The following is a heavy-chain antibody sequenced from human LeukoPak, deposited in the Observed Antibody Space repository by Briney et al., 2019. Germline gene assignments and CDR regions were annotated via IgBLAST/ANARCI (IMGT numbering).Heavy chain of an antibody. D-gene: IGHD4-17*01. CDR3: ARGLHYGDYESLLSDY. CDR1: GGSISSGDYY. Sequence: PSETLSLTCTVSGGSISSGDYYWSWIRQPPGKGLEWIGYIYYSGSTYYNPSLKSRVTISVDTSKNQFSLKLSSVTAADTAVYYCARGLHYGDYESLLSDYWGQGTLVTVSS. J-gene: IGHJ4*02. CDR2: IYYSGST. V-gene: IGHV4-30-4*01.